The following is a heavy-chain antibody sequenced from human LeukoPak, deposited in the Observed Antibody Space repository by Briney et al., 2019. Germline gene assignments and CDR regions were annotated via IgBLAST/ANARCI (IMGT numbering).Heavy chain of an antibody. CDR1: GYTFTSHG. Sequence: ASVKVSCKASGYTFTSHGISWVRQAPGQGLEWMGWISVCNGDTNYAQNLQGRVTMTTDTSTSTAYMELRSLRSDDTAVYYCARDRWVPGGRSGSVDYWGQGTLVTVYS. CDR2: ISVCNGDT. D-gene: IGHD3-3*01. J-gene: IGHJ4*02. V-gene: IGHV1-18*01. CDR3: ARDRWVPGGRSGSVDY.